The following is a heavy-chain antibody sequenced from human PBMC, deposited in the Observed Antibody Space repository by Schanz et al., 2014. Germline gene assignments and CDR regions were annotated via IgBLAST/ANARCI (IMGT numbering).Heavy chain of an antibody. CDR3: AKDGPGGSGSYSADGDMDV. J-gene: IGHJ6*02. CDR1: GFTFSSYS. Sequence: EVQLVDSGGGLVKPGGSLRLSCTASGFTFSSYSMNWVRQAPGKGLEWVSGISGSGASTYYADSVKGRFTISRDNSNKTVDLQMNSLRAEDTAVYYCAKDGPGGSGSYSADGDMDVWGQGTTVTVSS. V-gene: IGHV3-23*04. D-gene: IGHD3-10*01. CDR2: ISGSGAST.